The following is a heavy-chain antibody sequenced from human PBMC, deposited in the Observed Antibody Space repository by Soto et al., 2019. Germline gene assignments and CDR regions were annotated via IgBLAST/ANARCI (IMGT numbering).Heavy chain of an antibody. CDR3: AKEHDFWSGYSDREFDY. Sequence: PGGSLRLSCAASGSTFTGYGMHWVRQAPGKGLEWVAAISYDGSNKNYAESVKGRFTISRDNSKKALYLQMSSLRTEDAAVYYCAKEHDFWSGYSDREFDYWGQGTLVTVSS. J-gene: IGHJ4*02. D-gene: IGHD3-3*01. CDR2: ISYDGSNK. CDR1: GSTFTGYG. V-gene: IGHV3-30*18.